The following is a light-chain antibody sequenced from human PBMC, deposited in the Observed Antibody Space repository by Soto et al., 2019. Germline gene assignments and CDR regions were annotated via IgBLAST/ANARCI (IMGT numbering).Light chain of an antibody. CDR3: QQYGRSPWT. CDR1: QSVGSSY. V-gene: IGKV3-20*01. J-gene: IGKJ1*01. CDR2: DAS. Sequence: EIVLTQSPGTLSLSPGERATLSCRASQSVGSSYLAWYQQKPGQAPRLLIYDASSRATGIPDRFSGSGSGTDFTLTISRLEPEDFAVYYCQQYGRSPWTFGQGTMVDVK.